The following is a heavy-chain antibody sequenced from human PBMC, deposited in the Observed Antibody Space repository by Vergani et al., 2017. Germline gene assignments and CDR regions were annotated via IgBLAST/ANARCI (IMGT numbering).Heavy chain of an antibody. CDR1: GYSIGSGFY. CDR2: IHNRGKT. CDR3: AISQGDYWYFDL. D-gene: IGHD2-21*01. Sequence: QVRLEESGPGLVKPSETLSLTCSVSGYSIGSGFYWAWIRQSPGEGLQWLTSIHNRGKTYHNPSLKSRVSVSLDTSKNRFSLNLSSVSAADTAVYCCAISQGDYWYFDLWGPGSLVTVSS. V-gene: IGHV4-38-2*01. J-gene: IGHJ2*01.